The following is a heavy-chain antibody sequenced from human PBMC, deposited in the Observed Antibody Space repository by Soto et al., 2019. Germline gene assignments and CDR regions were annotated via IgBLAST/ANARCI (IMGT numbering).Heavy chain of an antibody. Sequence: DVQLLESGGGLVQPGASLRLSCVASGFTFSSYTMSWVRQAPGKGLEWVSAISGSGGGTYYADSVKGRFTISRDNSKKTLYLQVNSLRAEDTAVYYCEKGQSGDFQYWGQGTLVTVSP. CDR3: EKGQSGDFQY. J-gene: IGHJ4*02. V-gene: IGHV3-23*01. CDR2: ISGSGGGT. D-gene: IGHD1-26*01. CDR1: GFTFSSYT.